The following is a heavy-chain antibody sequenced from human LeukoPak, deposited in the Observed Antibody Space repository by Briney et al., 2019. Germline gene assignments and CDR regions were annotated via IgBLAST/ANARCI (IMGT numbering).Heavy chain of an antibody. D-gene: IGHD2-15*01. V-gene: IGHV3-23*01. CDR3: AKNGDRGAYCSGGSCYPYYYYNMDV. Sequence: ASETLSLTCTVSGYSISSGYYWAWVRLPPGKGLEWVSAISSTGGTAYYADSVKGRFTISRDNSKNTLYLQMNSLRAEDTAIYYCAKNGDRGAYCSGGSCYPYYYYNMDVWGKGTTVTISS. J-gene: IGHJ6*03. CDR1: GYSISSGYY. CDR2: ISSTGGTA.